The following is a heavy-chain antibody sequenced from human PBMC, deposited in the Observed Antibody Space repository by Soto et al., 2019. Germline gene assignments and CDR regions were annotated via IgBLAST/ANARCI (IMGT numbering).Heavy chain of an antibody. CDR3: ARQEI. J-gene: IGHJ3*02. CDR2: ISYDGSNK. V-gene: IGHV3-30-3*01. CDR1: GFTFSSYA. Sequence: GSLRLSCAASGFTFSSYAMHWVRQAPGKGLEWVAVISYDGSNKYYADSVKGRFTISRDNSKNTLYLQMNSLRAEDTAVYYCARQEIWGQGTMVTVSS.